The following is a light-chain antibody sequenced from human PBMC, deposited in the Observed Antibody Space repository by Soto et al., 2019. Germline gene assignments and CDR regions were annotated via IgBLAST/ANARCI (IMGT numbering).Light chain of an antibody. CDR2: EVS. Sequence: QSALTQPPSVSGSLGQSVTISCTGTSSDVGSYNRVSWYQQPPGTAPKLMIYEVSNRPSGVPDRFSGSKSGNTASLTISGLQAEDEADYYCSSYTSSSAWVFGGGTNLTVL. J-gene: IGLJ2*01. V-gene: IGLV2-18*02. CDR1: SSDVGSYNR. CDR3: SSYTSSSAWV.